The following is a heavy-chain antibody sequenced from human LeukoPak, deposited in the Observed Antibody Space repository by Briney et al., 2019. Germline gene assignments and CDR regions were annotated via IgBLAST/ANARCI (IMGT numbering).Heavy chain of an antibody. D-gene: IGHD3-9*01. CDR2: ISSSRSYI. J-gene: IGHJ6*03. CDR1: GFIFSSYS. V-gene: IGHV3-21*01. Sequence: GSLRLSCAASGFIFSSYSMNWVRQAPGEGLEWVSYISSSRSYIYYADSVKGQFTISRDNAKNSLYLQMNSLRAEDTAVYYCARDRDGYDILTGHYYYYMDVWGKGTTVTISS. CDR3: ARDRDGYDILTGHYYYYMDV.